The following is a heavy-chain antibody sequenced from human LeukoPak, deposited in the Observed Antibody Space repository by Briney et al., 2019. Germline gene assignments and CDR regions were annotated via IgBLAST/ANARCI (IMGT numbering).Heavy chain of an antibody. Sequence: GASVKVSCKASGYAFTGYHMHWVRQAPGQGLEWMGWINPNTGDTNYAQKFQGRVTMTRDTSISTAYMELSRLRSDDTAVYYCARDDYDILTGYYKGLDYWGQGTLVTVSS. CDR3: ARDDYDILTGYYKGLDY. J-gene: IGHJ4*02. CDR1: GYAFTGYH. D-gene: IGHD3-9*01. CDR2: INPNTGDT. V-gene: IGHV1-2*02.